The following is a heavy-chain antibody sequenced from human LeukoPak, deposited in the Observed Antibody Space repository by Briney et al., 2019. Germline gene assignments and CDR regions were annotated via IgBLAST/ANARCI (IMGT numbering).Heavy chain of an antibody. J-gene: IGHJ4*02. CDR2: INSDGSST. Sequence: PGRSLRLSCAASGFTFSSHWMHWVRQAPGKGLVWVSRINSDGSSTSYADSVKGRFTISRDNAKNTLYLQMNSLRAGDTAVYYCSRDQYDSGVGGDWGQGTLVTVSS. CDR3: SRDQYDSGVGGD. CDR1: GFTFSSHW. V-gene: IGHV3-74*01. D-gene: IGHD3-22*01.